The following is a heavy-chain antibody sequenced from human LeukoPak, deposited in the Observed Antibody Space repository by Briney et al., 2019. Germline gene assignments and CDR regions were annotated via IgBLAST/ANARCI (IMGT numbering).Heavy chain of an antibody. J-gene: IGHJ6*03. Sequence: ASVKVSCKASGYTFTDYYMHWVRQAPGQGLEWMGWINPNSGGTKYAQKFQGRVTMTRDTSISTAYMELSRLRSDDTAVCYCARDRGLDIAAAGKFRHYYYYMDIWGKGTTVTVFS. V-gene: IGHV1-2*02. CDR2: INPNSGGT. D-gene: IGHD6-13*01. CDR1: GYTFTDYY. CDR3: ARDRGLDIAAAGKFRHYYYYMDI.